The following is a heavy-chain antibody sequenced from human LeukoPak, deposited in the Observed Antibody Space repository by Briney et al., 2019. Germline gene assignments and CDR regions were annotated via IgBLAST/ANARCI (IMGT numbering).Heavy chain of an antibody. V-gene: IGHV4-39*01. J-gene: IGHJ4*02. Sequence: PSETLSLTCTVSGGSISSSSYFWGWIRQPPGTGLEWVGSMSYSGSTYYNPSLKSRVTISVDTSKNQFSPKLSSVTAADTAVYYCARRSSSQPPNYWGQGTLVTVSS. CDR2: MSYSGST. CDR1: GGSISSSSYF. CDR3: ARRSSSQPPNY. D-gene: IGHD6-13*01.